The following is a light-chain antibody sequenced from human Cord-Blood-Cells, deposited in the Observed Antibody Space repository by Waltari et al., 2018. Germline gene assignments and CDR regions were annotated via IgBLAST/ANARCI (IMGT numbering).Light chain of an antibody. CDR2: DAS. Sequence: DIQMTQSPSTLSASVGHRVTITCRANQSISSWLAWYQQKPGKAPKLLIYDASSLESGVRSRFSGSGSGTEFTLTISSLQPDDFATYYCQQYNSYWTFGQGTKVEIK. J-gene: IGKJ1*01. V-gene: IGKV1-5*01. CDR1: QSISSW. CDR3: QQYNSYWT.